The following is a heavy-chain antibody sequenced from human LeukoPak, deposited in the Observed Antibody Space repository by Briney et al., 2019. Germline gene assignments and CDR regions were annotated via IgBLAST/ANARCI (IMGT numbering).Heavy chain of an antibody. V-gene: IGHV3-74*01. CDR1: GFTFSSSW. CDR2: ITRDGSST. CDR3: ARDPGYESWSPFWGGMDV. J-gene: IGHJ6*04. Sequence: GGFLRLSCAASGFTFSSSWMHWVRQAPGKGLVWASRITRDGSSTTYADSVKGRFTTSRDNAKNTLYLQMDSPRDDDTAVYYCARDPGYESWSPFWGGMDVWGNGTTVIVSS. D-gene: IGHD3-16*01.